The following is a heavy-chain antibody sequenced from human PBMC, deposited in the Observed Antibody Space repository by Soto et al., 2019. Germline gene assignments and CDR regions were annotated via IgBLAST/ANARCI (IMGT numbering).Heavy chain of an antibody. CDR3: ARDARGCGGSCYGDDY. Sequence: QVQLVQSGAEVKKPGSSVKVSCKASGGTFSSYAISWVRQAPGQGLEWMGGIIPIFGTANYAQKFQGRVTITADDSTGTACMELGSLRSEDTAVYYCARDARGCGGSCYGDDYWVQGTLVTVSS. CDR2: IIPIFGTA. J-gene: IGHJ4*02. V-gene: IGHV1-69*01. CDR1: GGTFSSYA. D-gene: IGHD2-15*01.